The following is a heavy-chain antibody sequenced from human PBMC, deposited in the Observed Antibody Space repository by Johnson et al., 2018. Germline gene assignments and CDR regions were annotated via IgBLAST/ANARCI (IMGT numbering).Heavy chain of an antibody. D-gene: IGHD6-19*01. CDR2: IVVGSGNT. J-gene: IGHJ3*02. CDR1: GFTFTSSA. CDR3: ARIVSGWSGFDI. V-gene: IGHV1-58*01. Sequence: QLVQSGAEVKKPGSSVKVSCKASGFTFTSSAVQWVRQARGQRLEWIGWIVVGSGNTNYAQKFQERVTITRDMSTSTAYMELSSLRSEDTAVYYCARIVSGWSGFDIWGQGTMVTVAS.